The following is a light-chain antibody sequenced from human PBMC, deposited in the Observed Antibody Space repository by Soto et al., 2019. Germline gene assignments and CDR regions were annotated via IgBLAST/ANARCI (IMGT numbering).Light chain of an antibody. CDR1: QSISSW. V-gene: IGKV1-5*01. Sequence: DIQMTQSPSTLSASVGDRVTITCRASQSISSWLAWYQQKPGKAPKLLIYDASSLESGVPSRFSGSGSGTAFTPTISSLQPDDFATYYCQQYNSYSTFGQGTKVEIK. CDR3: QQYNSYST. J-gene: IGKJ1*01. CDR2: DAS.